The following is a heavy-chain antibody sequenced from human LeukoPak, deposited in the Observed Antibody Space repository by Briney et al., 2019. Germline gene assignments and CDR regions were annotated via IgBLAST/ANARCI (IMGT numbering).Heavy chain of an antibody. J-gene: IGHJ4*02. CDR2: IYYSGST. D-gene: IGHD6-6*01. CDR3: ARAVAARPTYYFDY. V-gene: IGHV4-59*11. Sequence: KASETLSLTCTVSGGSISSHYWSWIRQPPGKGLEWIGYIYYSGSTNYNPSLKSRVTISVDTSKNQFSLKLSSVTAADTAVYYCARAVAARPTYYFDYWSQGTLVTVSS. CDR1: GGSISSHY.